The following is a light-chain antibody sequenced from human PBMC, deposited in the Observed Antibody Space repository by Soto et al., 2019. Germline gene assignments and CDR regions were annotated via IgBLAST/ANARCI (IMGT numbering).Light chain of an antibody. CDR1: QSVLYSSNNTNY. CDR2: WAS. J-gene: IGKJ1*01. V-gene: IGKV4-1*01. CDR3: QQYVRSAS. Sequence: IVMIQSPDSLAVSLGERASINCKCGQSVLYSSNNTNYLACYQQKPGQPPKSLIYWASTRESGVPDRFRGSGSGTAFTLSISRLDPEDFAVSYCQQYVRSASFGQGTKVDI.